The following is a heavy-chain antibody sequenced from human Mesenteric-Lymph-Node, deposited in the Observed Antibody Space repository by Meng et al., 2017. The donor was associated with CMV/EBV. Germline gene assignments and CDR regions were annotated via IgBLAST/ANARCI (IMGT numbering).Heavy chain of an antibody. V-gene: IGHV3-30*02. CDR1: GFTFSSFA. Sequence: GESLKISCAASGFTFSSFAIHWVRQAPGKGLAWVAFIRDDGSHEDYAESVKGRFTISRDNSKNTLYLQMNSLRAEDTAVYYCARDAGCSSTSCLQHYFDYWGQGTLVTVSS. CDR3: ARDAGCSSTSCLQHYFDY. CDR2: IRDDGSHE. D-gene: IGHD2-2*01. J-gene: IGHJ4*02.